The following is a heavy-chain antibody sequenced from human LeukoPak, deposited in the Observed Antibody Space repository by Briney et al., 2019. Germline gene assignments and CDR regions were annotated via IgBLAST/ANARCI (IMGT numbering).Heavy chain of an antibody. V-gene: IGHV3-74*01. CDR3: SRKTWFDS. J-gene: IGHJ5*01. Sequence: PGGSLRLSCAASGFTFSHYWMHWVRQAPGKGLVWVSDNTGDGSGTNYADSVKGRFTISRDNAKNTLYLQMNSLRADDTAVYYCSRKTWFDSWGQGTLVTVSS. CDR2: NTGDGSGT. CDR1: GFTFSHYW.